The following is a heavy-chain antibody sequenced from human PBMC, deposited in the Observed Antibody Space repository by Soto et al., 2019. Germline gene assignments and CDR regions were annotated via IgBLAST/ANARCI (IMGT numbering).Heavy chain of an antibody. J-gene: IGHJ3*02. V-gene: IGHV3-11*01. CDR2: ISSSGSTI. CDR1: GFTFSDYY. D-gene: IGHD3-16*02. CDR3: ARPESPGSYRYPEAFDI. Sequence: GGSLRLSCAASGFTFSDYYMSWIRQAPGKGLEWVSYISSSGSTIYYADSVKGRFTISRDNAKKARYVQMNSLRAEDTAVYYCARPESPGSYRYPEAFDIWGQGTMVTVSS.